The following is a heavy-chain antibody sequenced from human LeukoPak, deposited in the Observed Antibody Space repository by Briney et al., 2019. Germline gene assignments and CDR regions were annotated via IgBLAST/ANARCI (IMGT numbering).Heavy chain of an antibody. J-gene: IGHJ3*02. CDR2: ISWNSGSI. V-gene: IGHV3-9*01. CDR3: AREGSSSFDAFDI. CDR1: GFTFDDYA. D-gene: IGHD6-13*01. Sequence: GRSLRLSCAASGFTFDDYAMHWVRQAPGKGLEWVSGISWNSGSIGYADSVKGRFTISRDNAKNTLYLQMNSLRAEDTAVYYCAREGSSSFDAFDIWGQGTMVTVSS.